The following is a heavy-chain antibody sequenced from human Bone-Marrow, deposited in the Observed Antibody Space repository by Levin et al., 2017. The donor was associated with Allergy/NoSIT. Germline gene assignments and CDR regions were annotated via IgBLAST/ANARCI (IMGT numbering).Heavy chain of an antibody. V-gene: IGHV5-10-1*01. CDR1: GYTFSTYW. D-gene: IGHD3-10*01. Sequence: WASVKVSCEGSGYTFSTYWINWVRQMPGKGLEWMGRIDPSDSYTNYSPSFQGHVIISVDKSISTAYLQWSSLKASDTATYFCARQHYFGSGTNYDAFHIWGQGTMVTVSS. CDR2: IDPSDSYT. J-gene: IGHJ3*02. CDR3: ARQHYFGSGTNYDAFHI.